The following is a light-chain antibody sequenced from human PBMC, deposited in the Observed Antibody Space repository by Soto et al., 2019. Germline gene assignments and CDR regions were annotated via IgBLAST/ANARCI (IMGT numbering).Light chain of an antibody. V-gene: IGKV3-20*01. CDR2: AAS. CDR1: QSVSSNY. Sequence: EIVLTQSPGTLSLSPGERATLSCRASQSVSSNYLAWYQQKPGQAPRLLIYAASSRATGIPDRFSGSGSGADFTLTISRLEPEDFAMYYCQQYGGSLFTFGPGTKVDIK. CDR3: QQYGGSLFT. J-gene: IGKJ3*01.